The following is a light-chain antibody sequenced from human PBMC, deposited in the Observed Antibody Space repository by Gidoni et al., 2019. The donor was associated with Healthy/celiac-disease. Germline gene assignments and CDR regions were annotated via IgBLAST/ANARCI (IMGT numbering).Light chain of an antibody. V-gene: IGLV1-44*01. CDR3: AAWDDSLNGPV. CDR1: SPNIGSNT. CDR2: SNN. J-gene: IGLJ3*02. Sequence: QSVLTQPPSASGTPGQRVTISCSGSSPNIGSNTVNWYQQLPGTAPKLLIDSNNQRPSGVPDRFSGSKSGTSASLAISGLQSEDEADYYCAAWDDSLNGPVFGGGTKLTVL.